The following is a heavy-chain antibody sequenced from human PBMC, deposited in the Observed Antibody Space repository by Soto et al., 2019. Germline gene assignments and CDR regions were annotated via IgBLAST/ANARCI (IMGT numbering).Heavy chain of an antibody. CDR2: ITNSGST. V-gene: IGHV4-34*01. Sequence: SETLSLTCGVYSGFSSDYFWTWIRQPPGKGLEWIGEITNSGSTNYNSSLRSRITISVGTSKNEFSLKLTSVTAADTAIYYCALGYHYPFDNWGQGTLVTVSS. D-gene: IGHD1-20*01. J-gene: IGHJ4*02. CDR1: SGFSSDYF. CDR3: ALGYHYPFDN.